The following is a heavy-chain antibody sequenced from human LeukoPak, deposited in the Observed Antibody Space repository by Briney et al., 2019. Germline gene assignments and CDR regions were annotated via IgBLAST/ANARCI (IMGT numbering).Heavy chain of an antibody. V-gene: IGHV3-23*01. CDR3: ANHHYYDSSGYYPHWYFDL. CDR1: GFTFSSFA. CDR2: IRGSGGST. J-gene: IGHJ2*01. Sequence: GGSLRLSCAASGFTFSSFAMSWVRQAPGKGLEWVSAIRGSGGSTFYADSVKGRFTIYRDNSKNTLYLQMNSLRAEDTAVYYCANHHYYDSSGYYPHWYFDLWGRGTLVTVSS. D-gene: IGHD3-22*01.